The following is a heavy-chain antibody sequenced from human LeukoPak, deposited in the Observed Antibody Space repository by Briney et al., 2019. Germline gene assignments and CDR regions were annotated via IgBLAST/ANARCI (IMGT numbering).Heavy chain of an antibody. CDR2: IYYSGST. CDR1: GGSISSGDYY. J-gene: IGHJ5*02. D-gene: IGHD2-2*01. CDR3: ARHSGGTSCYQCDLAPRFDP. V-gene: IGHV4-30-4*01. Sequence: PSQTLSLTCTVSGGSISSGDYYWSWIRQPPGKGLEWIGYIYYSGSTYYNPSLKSRVTISVDTSKNQFSLKLSSVTAADTAVYYCARHSGGTSCYQCDLAPRFDPWGQGTLVTVSS.